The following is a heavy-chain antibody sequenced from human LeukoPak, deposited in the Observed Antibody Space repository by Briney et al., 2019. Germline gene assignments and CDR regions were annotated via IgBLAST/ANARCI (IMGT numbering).Heavy chain of an antibody. D-gene: IGHD6-19*01. V-gene: IGHV4-59*01. CDR1: GGSISSYY. J-gene: IGHJ1*01. CDR3: AREGGVAGVEYFQH. CDR2: IYYSGST. Sequence: SETLSLTCTVSGGSISSYYWSWIRQPPGKGLEWIGYIYYSGSTNYNPSLKSRVTISVDTSKNQFSLKLSSVTAADTAVYYCAREGGVAGVEYFQHWGQGTLVTVSS.